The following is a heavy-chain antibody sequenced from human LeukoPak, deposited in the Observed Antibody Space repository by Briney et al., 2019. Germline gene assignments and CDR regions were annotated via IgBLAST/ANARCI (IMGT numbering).Heavy chain of an antibody. CDR3: ARIVVVPAADPSYWYFDL. V-gene: IGHV4-30-2*01. CDR1: GGSISSGGYT. D-gene: IGHD2-2*01. J-gene: IGHJ2*01. Sequence: PSQTLSLTCAVSGGSISSGGYTWSWIRQPPGKGLEWIGYIYHSGSTYYNPSLKSRVTISVDRSKNQFSLKLSSVTAADTAVYYCARIVVVPAADPSYWYFDLWGRGTLVTVSS. CDR2: IYHSGST.